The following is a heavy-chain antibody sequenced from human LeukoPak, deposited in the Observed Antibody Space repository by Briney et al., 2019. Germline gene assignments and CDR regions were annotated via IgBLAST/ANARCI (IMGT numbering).Heavy chain of an antibody. CDR1: GFTFTTYW. J-gene: IGHJ3*02. CDR2: INSDGSIT. Sequence: GGSLRLSCAASGFTFTTYWMHWVRQAPGKGLVWVSHINSDGSITSYADSVKGRFTISRDNAKNTLYLQMNSLRAEDTAVYYCARDEAPYYYDSSGYPLDAFDIWGQGTMVTVSS. CDR3: ARDEAPYYYDSSGYPLDAFDI. V-gene: IGHV3-74*01. D-gene: IGHD3-22*01.